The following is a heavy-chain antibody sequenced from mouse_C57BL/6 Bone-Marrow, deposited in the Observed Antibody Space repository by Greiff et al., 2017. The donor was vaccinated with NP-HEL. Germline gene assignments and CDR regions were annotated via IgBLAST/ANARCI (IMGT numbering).Heavy chain of an antibody. CDR3: AREGGLRRRTYAMDY. Sequence: DVKLVESKGGLVQPGSSMKLSCTASGFTFSDYSMAWVRQVPEKGLEWVANINYDGSSTYYLDSLKSRFIISRDNAKNILYLQMSSLKSEDTATYDCAREGGLRRRTYAMDYWGQGTSVTVSS. CDR2: INYDGSST. J-gene: IGHJ4*01. CDR1: GFTFSDYS. D-gene: IGHD2-4*01. V-gene: IGHV5-16*01.